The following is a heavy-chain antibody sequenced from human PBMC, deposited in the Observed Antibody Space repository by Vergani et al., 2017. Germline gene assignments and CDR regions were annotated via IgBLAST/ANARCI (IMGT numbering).Heavy chain of an antibody. CDR2: IYYSGST. D-gene: IGHD6-19*01. CDR1: GGSISSYY. V-gene: IGHV4-59*01. J-gene: IGHJ3*02. CDR3: ARVERSGWSRGDAFDI. Sequence: QVQLQESGPGLVKPSETLSLTCTVSGGSISSYYWSWIRQPPGKGLEWIGYIYYSGSTNYNPSLKSRVTISVDTSKNQFSLKLSSVTAAATAVYYCARVERSGWSRGDAFDIWGQGTMVTVSS.